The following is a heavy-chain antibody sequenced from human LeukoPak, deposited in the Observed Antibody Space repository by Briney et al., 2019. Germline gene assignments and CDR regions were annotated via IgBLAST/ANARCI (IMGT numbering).Heavy chain of an antibody. CDR2: ISYDGSNK. CDR1: GFTFSSYA. J-gene: IGHJ6*03. Sequence: PGGSLRLSCAASGFTFSSYAMHWVRQAPGKGLEWVAVISYDGSNKYYADSVKGRFTISRDNSKNTLYLQMNSLRAEDTAVYYCAREGYDFWSGYFAGYYYYYYMDVWGKGTTVTVSS. V-gene: IGHV3-30-3*01. CDR3: AREGYDFWSGYFAGYYYYYYMDV. D-gene: IGHD3-3*01.